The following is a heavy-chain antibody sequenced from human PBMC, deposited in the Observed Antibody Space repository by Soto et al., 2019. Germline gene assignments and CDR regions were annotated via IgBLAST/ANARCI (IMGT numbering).Heavy chain of an antibody. CDR2: GSYSGST. D-gene: IGHD2-2*01. CDR3: ARTSYQLLMFDY. CDR1: SGSISIYS. V-gene: IGHV4-59*01. Sequence: QVQLQESGPGLVKPSETLSLTCTVSSGSISIYSWSWIRQPPGKGLEWIGYGSYSGSTNYNPSLKSRGTISVDTSKNQFSLKLSSVTAADTAVYYCARTSYQLLMFDYWGQGTLVTVSS. J-gene: IGHJ4*02.